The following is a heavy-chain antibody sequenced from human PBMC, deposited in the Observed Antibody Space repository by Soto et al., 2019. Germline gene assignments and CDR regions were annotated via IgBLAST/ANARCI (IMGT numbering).Heavy chain of an antibody. V-gene: IGHV1-18*01. CDR2: ISVYNGNT. Sequence: ASVKVSCKASGYTFTGYGISWVRQAPGQGLEWMGWISVYNGNTNYAQKLQGRVTMTTDTSTSTAYMELRSLRSDDTAVYYCASGWFGEFVYYFDYWGQGTLVTVSS. D-gene: IGHD3-10*01. J-gene: IGHJ4*02. CDR3: ASGWFGEFVYYFDY. CDR1: GYTFTGYG.